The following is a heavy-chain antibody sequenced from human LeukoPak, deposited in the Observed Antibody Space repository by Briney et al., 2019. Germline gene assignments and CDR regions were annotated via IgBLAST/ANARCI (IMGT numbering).Heavy chain of an antibody. D-gene: IGHD6-6*01. Sequence: PGGSLRLSCAASGFTFSSYEMNWVRQAPGKGLEWVSYISSSGSTIYYADSVKGRFTISRDNAKNSLYLQMNSLRAEDTAVYYCARDRQYSSRYYYMDVWGKGTTVTVSS. J-gene: IGHJ6*03. CDR3: ARDRQYSSRYYYMDV. V-gene: IGHV3-48*03. CDR2: ISSSGSTI. CDR1: GFTFSSYE.